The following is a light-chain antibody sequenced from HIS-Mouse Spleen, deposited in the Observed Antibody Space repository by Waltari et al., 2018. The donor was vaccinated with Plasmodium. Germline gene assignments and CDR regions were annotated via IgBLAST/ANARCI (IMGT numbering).Light chain of an antibody. CDR1: QGLSSY. V-gene: IGKV1-8*01. CDR2: AAS. CDR3: QQYYSYPWT. J-gene: IGKJ1*01. Sequence: AIRMTQSPSSLSASTGDRVTITCRASQGLSSYLACYQQKPGKAPKLLIYAASTLQSGVPSRFSGSGSGTDFTLTISCLQSEDFATYYCQQYYSYPWTFGQGTKVEIK.